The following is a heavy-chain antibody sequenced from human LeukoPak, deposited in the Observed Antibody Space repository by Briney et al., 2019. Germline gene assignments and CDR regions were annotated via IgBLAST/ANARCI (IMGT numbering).Heavy chain of an antibody. V-gene: IGHV3-66*02. Sequence: GGSLRLSCAASGFTLRSNYMSWVRQAPGKGVEWVSVIYSGESTYYSESVTGRFTIYRDNSKNTLYLQMNSLRPEDTAVYYCAREGYFYDTSASVQHWGQGTLVTVSS. D-gene: IGHD3-22*01. CDR1: GFTLRSNY. J-gene: IGHJ1*01. CDR3: AREGYFYDTSASVQH. CDR2: IYSGEST.